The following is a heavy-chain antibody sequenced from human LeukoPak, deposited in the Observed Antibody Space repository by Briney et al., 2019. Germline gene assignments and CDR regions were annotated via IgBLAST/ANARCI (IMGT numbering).Heavy chain of an antibody. CDR1: GGSISSSSYY. CDR3: ARLRCSSTSCYFYYYYFGMDG. V-gene: IGHV4-39*01. J-gene: IGHJ6*01. D-gene: IGHD2-2*01. CDR2: IYYSGST. Sequence: SETLSLTCTVSGGSISSSSYYWGWIRQPPGKGLEWIGSIYYSGSTYYNPSLKSRVTISVDTSKNQFSLKLSSVTAADTPVYYCARLRCSSTSCYFYYYYFGMDGRRQGTTLTDSS.